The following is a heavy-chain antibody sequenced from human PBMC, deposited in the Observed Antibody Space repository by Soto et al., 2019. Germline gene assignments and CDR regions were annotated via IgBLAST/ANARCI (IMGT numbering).Heavy chain of an antibody. CDR3: ARHISSFRYYYYAMDV. CDR2: IYHGDYGT. J-gene: IGHJ6*02. CDR1: GYTFTDYW. Sequence: GESLKISCKGSGYTFTDYWIGWVRQLPGKGVELLGIIYHGDYGTSSSPSPQRHVTITVDKSTTTAYLQWNTLKASDAAMYYCARHISSFRYYYYAMDVWGQGTTVTVAS. V-gene: IGHV5-51*01. D-gene: IGHD6-13*01.